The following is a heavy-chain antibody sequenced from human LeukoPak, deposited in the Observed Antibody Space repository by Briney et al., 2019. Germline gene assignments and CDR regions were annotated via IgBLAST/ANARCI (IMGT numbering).Heavy chain of an antibody. V-gene: IGHV3-74*01. J-gene: IGHJ4*02. CDR1: GNYG. Sequence: QAGGSLGPSGAASGNYGMNWAPQAPGKGLVWVSHINSDGSWTSYADSVKGRFTISKDNAKNTVYLQMNSLRAEDTAVYYCVSFYETYWGRGTLVTVSS. D-gene: IGHD2/OR15-2a*01. CDR3: VSFYETY. CDR2: INSDGSWT.